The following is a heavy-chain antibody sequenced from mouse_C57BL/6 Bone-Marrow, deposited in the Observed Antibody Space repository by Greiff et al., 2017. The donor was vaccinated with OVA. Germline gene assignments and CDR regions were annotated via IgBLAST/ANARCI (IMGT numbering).Heavy chain of an antibody. V-gene: IGHV5-12*01. D-gene: IGHD1-1*02. CDR3: ARRTVVAKAMDY. Sequence: VQLKQSGGGLVQPGGSLKLSCAASGFTFSDYYMYWVRQTPEKRLEWVAYISNGGGSTYYPDTVKGRFTISRDNAKNTLYLQMSRLKSEDTAMYYCARRTVVAKAMDYWGQGTSVTVSS. CDR1: GFTFSDYY. J-gene: IGHJ4*01. CDR2: ISNGGGST.